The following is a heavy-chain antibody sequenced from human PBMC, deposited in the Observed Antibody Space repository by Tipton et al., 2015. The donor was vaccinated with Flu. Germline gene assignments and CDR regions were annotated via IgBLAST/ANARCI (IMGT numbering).Heavy chain of an antibody. CDR3: ARSRDITMVQGVSYGMDV. Sequence: QLVQSGAEVKKPGASVKVSCKASGYTFTSYGISWVRQAPGQGLEWMGWISAYNGNTNYAQKLQGRVTMTTDTSTSTAYMELRSLRSDDTAVYYCARSRDITMVQGVSYGMDVRGQGTTVTVSS. CDR2: ISAYNGNT. V-gene: IGHV1-18*01. CDR1: GYTFTSYG. D-gene: IGHD3-10*01. J-gene: IGHJ6*02.